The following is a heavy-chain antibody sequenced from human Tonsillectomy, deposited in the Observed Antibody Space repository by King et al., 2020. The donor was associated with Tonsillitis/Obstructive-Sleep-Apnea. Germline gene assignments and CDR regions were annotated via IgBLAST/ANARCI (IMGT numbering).Heavy chain of an antibody. V-gene: IGHV3-30*04. D-gene: IGHD5-18*01. CDR1: GFTFSSYA. Sequence: QVQLVESGGGVVQPGRSLRLSCAASGFTFSSYAMRWVRQAPGKGLEWVAVISYDGSNKYYADSVKGRFTISRDNFKNTLYLEMNSLRAEDTAVCYCARDTRTGYSYGSGLDYWGQGTLVTVSS. CDR2: ISYDGSNK. CDR3: ARDTRTGYSYGSGLDY. J-gene: IGHJ4*02.